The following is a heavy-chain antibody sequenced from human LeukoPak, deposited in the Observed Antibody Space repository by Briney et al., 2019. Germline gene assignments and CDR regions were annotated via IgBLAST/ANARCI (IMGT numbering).Heavy chain of an antibody. Sequence: GSLRLSFAASGFTFSSYGIHWVRQAPGKGVEWVAVIWYDGSNKYYADSVKGRFTISRDNSKNTLYLQMNSLRAEDTAVYYCAREAAVAGKGGFDYWGQGTLVTVSS. D-gene: IGHD6-19*01. CDR2: IWYDGSNK. CDR1: GFTFSSYG. CDR3: AREAAVAGKGGFDY. J-gene: IGHJ4*02. V-gene: IGHV3-33*01.